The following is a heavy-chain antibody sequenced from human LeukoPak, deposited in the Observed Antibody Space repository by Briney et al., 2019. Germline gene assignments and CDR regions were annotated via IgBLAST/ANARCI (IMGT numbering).Heavy chain of an antibody. Sequence: ASVKVSCKASGYTFTSYYMHWVRQAPGQGLEWMGIINPSGGSTSYAQKFQGRVTMTRDTSTSTVYMELSSLRSEDTAVYYCARDWGGDYGRGRYYYYYYMDVWGKGTTVTVSS. CDR1: GYTFTSYY. V-gene: IGHV1-46*01. D-gene: IGHD4-17*01. J-gene: IGHJ6*03. CDR3: ARDWGGDYGRGRYYYYYYMDV. CDR2: INPSGGST.